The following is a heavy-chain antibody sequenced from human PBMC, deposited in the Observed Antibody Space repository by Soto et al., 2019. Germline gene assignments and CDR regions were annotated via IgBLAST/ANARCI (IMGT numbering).Heavy chain of an antibody. J-gene: IGHJ5*02. CDR3: ARDLGFSGGPLNRFDP. Sequence: NPSETLSLTCSVSGSSISSGYYWGWIRQSPGEGLEWIGTIYHTGSTYDNPSLKSRVTMSVDTSKNQFSLKLTSLTAADTAVYYCARDLGFSGGPLNRFDPWGQGALVTVSS. D-gene: IGHD3-10*01. V-gene: IGHV4-38-2*02. CDR2: IYHTGST. CDR1: GSSISSGYY.